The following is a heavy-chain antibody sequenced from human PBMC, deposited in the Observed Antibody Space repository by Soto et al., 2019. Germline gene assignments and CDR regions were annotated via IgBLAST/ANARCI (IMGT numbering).Heavy chain of an antibody. V-gene: IGHV1-2*02. CDR3: ATSSDWSPLLDY. J-gene: IGHJ4*02. CDR1: QYTFTNFY. D-gene: IGHD6-19*01. Sequence: ASVKVSCKASQYTFTNFYLHCVRQSPLQRPDWMGWINNGGGTIYAQKFQGRLTMTRDTSITTAYTELSRLSSDDTAFYYCATSSDWSPLLDYWGQGTLVTVSS. CDR2: INNGGGT.